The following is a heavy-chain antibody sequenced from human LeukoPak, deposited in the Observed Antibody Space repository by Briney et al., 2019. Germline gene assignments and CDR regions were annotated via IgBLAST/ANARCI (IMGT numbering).Heavy chain of an antibody. CDR1: GFTFSSHG. V-gene: IGHV3-20*01. Sequence: GGSLRLSCAASGFTFSSHGMHWVRQVPGKGLEWVSGINWNGGSRGYADSVKGRFTISRDNAKNSVYLQMNSLRSEDTAFYHCARDRCSSTSCYNTPNWFDPWGQGTLVTVSS. CDR3: ARDRCSSTSCYNTPNWFDP. J-gene: IGHJ5*02. D-gene: IGHD2-2*02. CDR2: INWNGGSR.